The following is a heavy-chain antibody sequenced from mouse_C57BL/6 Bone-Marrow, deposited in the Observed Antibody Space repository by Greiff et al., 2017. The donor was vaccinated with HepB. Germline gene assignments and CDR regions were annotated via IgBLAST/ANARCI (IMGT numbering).Heavy chain of an antibody. J-gene: IGHJ1*03. CDR2: IYPGSGST. Sequence: QVQLQQPGAELVKPGASVKMSCKASGYTFTSYWITWVKQRPGQGLEWIGDIYPGSGSTNYNEKFKSKATLTVDTSSSTAYIQLSSLTSEDSAVYYCSYYYGSNWYFDVWGTGTTVTVSS. D-gene: IGHD1-1*01. CDR1: GYTFTSYW. V-gene: IGHV1-55*01. CDR3: SYYYGSNWYFDV.